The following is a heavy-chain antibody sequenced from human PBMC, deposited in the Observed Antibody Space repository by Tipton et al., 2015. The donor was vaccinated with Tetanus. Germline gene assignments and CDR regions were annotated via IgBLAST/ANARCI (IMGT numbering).Heavy chain of an antibody. CDR1: GVSMIDSY. D-gene: IGHD5-18*01. V-gene: IGHV4-30-4*08. CDR3: ARMGFTYGQVVY. CDR2: IYYSGRT. Sequence: TLSLTCTVSGVSMIDSYWNWIRQSPGKGLEWIGHIYYSGRTYYNPPLKSRVTISADMSKNQFSLKLTSVTAADTATYYCARMGFTYGQVVYWGQGTLVTVAS. J-gene: IGHJ4*02.